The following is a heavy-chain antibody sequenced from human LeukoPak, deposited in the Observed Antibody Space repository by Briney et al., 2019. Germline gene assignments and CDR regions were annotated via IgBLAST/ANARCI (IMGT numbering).Heavy chain of an antibody. Sequence: GGCLRLSCAVSGFSFRDFGFHWVRQAPGKGLEWVAVTWYDESQKYYADSVKGRFTISKDNSKNTLYLEMNSLRVEDTAVYYCAKWEGTRQFYFGYWGQGALVTVAS. J-gene: IGHJ4*02. V-gene: IGHV3-33*06. CDR3: AKWEGTRQFYFGY. D-gene: IGHD1-26*01. CDR1: GFSFRDFG. CDR2: TWYDESQK.